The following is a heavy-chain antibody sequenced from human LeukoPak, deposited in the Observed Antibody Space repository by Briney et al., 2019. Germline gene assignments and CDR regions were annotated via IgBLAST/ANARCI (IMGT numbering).Heavy chain of an antibody. Sequence: GASVTVSCKASGGTFSSYAISWVRQAPGQGLEWMGGIIPIFGTANYAQKFQGRVTITADESTSTAYMELSSLRSEDTAVYYCAGGTYYYDSSGYYTSFDPWGQGTLVTVSS. D-gene: IGHD3-22*01. CDR2: IIPIFGTA. V-gene: IGHV1-69*13. CDR1: GGTFSSYA. J-gene: IGHJ5*02. CDR3: AGGTYYYDSSGYYTSFDP.